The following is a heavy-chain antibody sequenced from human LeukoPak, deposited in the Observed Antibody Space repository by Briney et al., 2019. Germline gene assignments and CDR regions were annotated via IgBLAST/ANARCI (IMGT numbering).Heavy chain of an antibody. CDR3: ARKAYSSGWYDLDY. D-gene: IGHD6-19*01. Sequence: GGSLRLSCAASGFTFSSYWMHWVRQAPGKGLVWVSRINSDGSTTSYADSVKGRFTISRDNAKNTLYLQTSSLRAEDTAVYYCARKAYSSGWYDLDYWGQGTLVTVSS. CDR1: GFTFSSYW. CDR2: INSDGSTT. J-gene: IGHJ4*02. V-gene: IGHV3-74*01.